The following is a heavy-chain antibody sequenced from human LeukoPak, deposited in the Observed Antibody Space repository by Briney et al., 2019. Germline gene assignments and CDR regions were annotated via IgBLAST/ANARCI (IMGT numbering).Heavy chain of an antibody. D-gene: IGHD2-15*01. CDR3: ASQYCSGGSCSDFDY. Sequence: SETLSLTCTVSGGSVSSGSYYWSWIRQPPGKGLEWIVYIYYSGSTYYNPSLKSRVTISVDTSKNQFSLKLSSVTAADTAVYYCASQYCSGGSCSDFDYWGQGTLVTVSS. CDR2: IYYSGST. J-gene: IGHJ4*02. V-gene: IGHV4-61*01. CDR1: GGSVSSGSYY.